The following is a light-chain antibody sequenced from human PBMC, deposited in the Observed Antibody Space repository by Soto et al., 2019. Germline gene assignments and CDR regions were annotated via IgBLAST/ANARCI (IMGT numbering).Light chain of an antibody. CDR1: SGHSSYA. V-gene: IGLV4-69*01. Sequence: QSVLTQSPSASASLGASVKLTCTLSSGHSSYAIAWHQQQPEKGPRYLMKLDSDGSHTKGDAIPDRFSGSSSGAERYLTISSLQSEDEADYYCQTWGTGIQVVFGGGTKSPS. CDR2: LDSDGSH. CDR3: QTWGTGIQVV. J-gene: IGLJ2*01.